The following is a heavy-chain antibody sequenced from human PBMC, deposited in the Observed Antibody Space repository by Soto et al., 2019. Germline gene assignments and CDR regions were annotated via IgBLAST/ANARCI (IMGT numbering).Heavy chain of an antibody. CDR1: GFTFSSYS. Sequence: DVHLVESGEGLIQPGGSLRLSCAASGFTFSSYSMNWVRQAPGKGREWVSYISSSSSTIYYAASVKGRFTISRDNAKNSLYLQMNSLRAEDTAVYYCARPLSAYYYYYMDVWGKGTTVSVSS. V-gene: IGHV3-48*01. J-gene: IGHJ6*03. CDR2: ISSSSSTI. D-gene: IGHD3-16*02. CDR3: ARPLSAYYYYYMDV.